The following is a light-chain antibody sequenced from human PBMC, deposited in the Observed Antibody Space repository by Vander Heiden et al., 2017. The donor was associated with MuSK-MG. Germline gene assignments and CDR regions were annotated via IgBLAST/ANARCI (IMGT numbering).Light chain of an antibody. CDR3: QQYNSFDT. Sequence: DIQMTQSPSTLSASVGDRVTITYRASQFISTWLAWYQQKPGKAPKLLIYKASTLESGVPSRFSGSGSGTEFTLTISSLQPDDFGTYYCQQYNSFDTFGQGTKLEIK. J-gene: IGKJ2*01. V-gene: IGKV1-5*03. CDR2: KAS. CDR1: QFISTW.